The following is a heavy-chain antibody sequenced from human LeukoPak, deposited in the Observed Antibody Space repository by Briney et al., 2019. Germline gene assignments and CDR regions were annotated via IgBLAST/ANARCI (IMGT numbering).Heavy chain of an antibody. CDR1: GFTFSGYY. D-gene: IGHD4-11*01. V-gene: IGHV3-11*01. CDR2: ISSSGSTI. Sequence: PAGSLTLSCAVSGFTFSGYYMSWIRQAPGKGLEWVSYISSSGSTIYYADSVKGRFTISRDNAKNSLYLQMNSLRAEDTAVYYCARDDYYSNPTLDYWGQGTLVTVSS. J-gene: IGHJ4*02. CDR3: ARDDYYSNPTLDY.